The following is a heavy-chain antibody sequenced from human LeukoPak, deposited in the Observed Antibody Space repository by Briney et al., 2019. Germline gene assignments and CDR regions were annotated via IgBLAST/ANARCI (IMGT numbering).Heavy chain of an antibody. CDR2: IYYSGST. J-gene: IGHJ4*02. V-gene: IGHV4-31*03. CDR1: GGSISSGGYY. CDR3: SRESGAFCPFGY. Sequence: SETLSLTCTVSGGSISSGGYYWSWIRQHPGKGLEWIGYIYYSGSTYYNPSLKSRVTISVDTSKNQFSLNLTSVTAADTAIYYCSRESGAFCPFGYWGQGTLVIVPS. D-gene: IGHD1-26*01.